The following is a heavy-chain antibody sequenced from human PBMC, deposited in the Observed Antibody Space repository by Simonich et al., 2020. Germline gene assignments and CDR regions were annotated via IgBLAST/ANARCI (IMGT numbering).Heavy chain of an antibody. CDR3: ARVEYSSSGYFDL. V-gene: IGHV1-2*02. Sequence: QVQLVQSGAEVKKPGASVKVSCKASGYTFTGYYMHWVRQAPGQGLEWMGLLNPNSGGTNYAQKLQGRVTMTRDTSISTAYMELSRLRSDDTAVYYCARVEYSSSGYFDLWGRGTLVTVSS. CDR2: LNPNSGGT. J-gene: IGHJ2*01. D-gene: IGHD6-6*01. CDR1: GYTFTGYY.